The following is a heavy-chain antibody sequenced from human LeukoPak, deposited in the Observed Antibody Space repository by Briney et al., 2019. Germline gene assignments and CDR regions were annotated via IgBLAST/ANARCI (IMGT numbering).Heavy chain of an antibody. CDR2: IYYSGST. D-gene: IGHD3-22*01. CDR1: GGSISSSSHY. Sequence: SETLSLTCTVSGGSISSSSHYWGWIRQPPGKGLEWIGNIYYSGSTNYNPSLKSRVTISVDTSKNQFALKLSSVTATDTAEYYCARRVAGSGYRDYWGQGTLVTVSS. J-gene: IGHJ4*02. CDR3: ARRVAGSGYRDY. V-gene: IGHV4-39*01.